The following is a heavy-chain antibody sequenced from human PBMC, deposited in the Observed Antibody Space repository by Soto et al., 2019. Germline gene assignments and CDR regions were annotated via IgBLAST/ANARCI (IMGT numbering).Heavy chain of an antibody. Sequence: KTSETLSLTCTVSGGSVSSGSYYWSWIRQPPGKGLEWIGYIYYSGSTNYNPSLKSRVTISVDTSKNQFSLKLSSVTAADTAVYYCATHYGKPFTVDYWGQGTLVTVSS. CDR1: GGSVSSGSYY. CDR3: ATHYGKPFTVDY. J-gene: IGHJ4*02. V-gene: IGHV4-61*01. CDR2: IYYSGST. D-gene: IGHD4-17*01.